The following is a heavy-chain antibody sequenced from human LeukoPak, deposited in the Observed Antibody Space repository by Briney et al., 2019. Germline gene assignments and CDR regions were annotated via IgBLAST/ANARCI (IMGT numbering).Heavy chain of an antibody. V-gene: IGHV2-70*17. Sequence: SGPTLVKPTQTLTLTCTFSGFSLSTSGMCVSWIRQPPGKALEWLARIDWDDDKFCTTSLRTRLTISKDTSKNQVVLTMTNMDPVDTATYYCARIYGSGLVDYWGQGTLVTVSS. CDR3: ARIYGSGLVDY. CDR2: IDWDDDK. J-gene: IGHJ4*02. D-gene: IGHD3/OR15-3a*01. CDR1: GFSLSTSGMC.